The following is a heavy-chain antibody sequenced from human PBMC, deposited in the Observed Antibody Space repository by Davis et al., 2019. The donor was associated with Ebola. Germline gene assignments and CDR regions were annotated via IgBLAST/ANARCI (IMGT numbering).Heavy chain of an antibody. CDR2: IYYSGST. V-gene: IGHV4-30-4*07. D-gene: IGHD6-13*01. Sequence: PSETLSLTCAVSGGSISSGGYSWSWIRQPPGKGLEWIGYIYYSGSTYYNPSLKSRVTISVDTSKNQFSLKLSSVTAADTAVYYCARGTAAGKLDIWGQGTMVTVSS. CDR3: ARGTAAGKLDI. CDR1: GGSISSGGYS. J-gene: IGHJ3*02.